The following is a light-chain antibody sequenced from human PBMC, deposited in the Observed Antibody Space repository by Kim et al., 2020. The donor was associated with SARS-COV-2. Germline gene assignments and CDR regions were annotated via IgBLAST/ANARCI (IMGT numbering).Light chain of an antibody. CDR1: QDISHF. CDR2: AAS. V-gene: IGKV1-16*01. J-gene: IGKJ5*01. CDR3: QQYKTYPIT. Sequence: ASVGDRVTITRRASQDISHFLDWFQNKPGEAPQSLIYAASNLQSGVPSRFSGSGSGTEFTLIISSLQPEDFATYYCQQYKTYPITFGQGTRLEIK.